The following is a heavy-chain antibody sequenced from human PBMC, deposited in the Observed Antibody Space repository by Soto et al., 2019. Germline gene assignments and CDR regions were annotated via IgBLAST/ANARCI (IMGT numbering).Heavy chain of an antibody. V-gene: IGHV1-18*01. CDR1: GYTFTSYG. D-gene: IGHD6-19*01. Sequence: QVQLVQSGAEVKKPGASVKVSCKASGYTFTSYGISWVRQAPGQGLEWMGWINAYNGNTNYAQKVQGRVPMTTNTSTSTAYVELRRLRSEDTAVVYCARYPAAGTYVDYWGPGPRVTVSS. CDR2: INAYNGNT. J-gene: IGHJ4*02. CDR3: ARYPAAGTYVDY.